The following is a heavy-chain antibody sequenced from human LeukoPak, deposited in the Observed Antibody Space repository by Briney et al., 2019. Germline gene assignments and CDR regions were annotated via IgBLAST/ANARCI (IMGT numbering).Heavy chain of an antibody. V-gene: IGHV3-23*01. CDR2: INDSGGNT. CDR3: AKDPRNYSGNSLFDS. Sequence: PGGSLRLSCAASRFTFSRYAMSWVRQAPGKGLEWVSVINDSGGNTYYADSVKGRFSISRDNSKNTLYLQMNSLRAEDTAVYYCAKDPRNYSGNSLFDSWGQGTLVTVSS. J-gene: IGHJ4*02. D-gene: IGHD4-23*01. CDR1: RFTFSRYA.